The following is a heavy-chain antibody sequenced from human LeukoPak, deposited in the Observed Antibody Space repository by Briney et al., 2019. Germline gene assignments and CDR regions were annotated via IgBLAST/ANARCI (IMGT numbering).Heavy chain of an antibody. CDR1: GYSISSGYY. CDR2: IYHSGNT. Sequence: SETLSLTCTVSGYSISSGYYWGWIRQPPGKGLEWIGSIYHSGNTYYNPSLKSRVTMSVHTSKNQFSLKLSSVTAADTAVYYCARLNGLTDYWGQGTLVTVSS. CDR3: ARLNGLTDY. J-gene: IGHJ4*02. V-gene: IGHV4-38-2*02. D-gene: IGHD3-22*01.